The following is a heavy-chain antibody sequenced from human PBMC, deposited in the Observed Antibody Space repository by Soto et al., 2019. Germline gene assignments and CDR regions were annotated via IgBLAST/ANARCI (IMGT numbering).Heavy chain of an antibody. CDR3: ARQIYDSDTGPNFQYYFDS. J-gene: IGHJ4*02. V-gene: IGHV1-2*02. CDR2: INPNSGGT. Sequence: GASVKVSCKASGYTFTGSQIHWVRQAPGQGLEWMGWINPNSGGTNYAQKFQGRVTMTSDTSITTAYMELNGLTSDDTAMYYCARQIYDSDTGPNFQYYFDSWGQGTPVTVSS. CDR1: GYTFTGSQ. D-gene: IGHD3-22*01.